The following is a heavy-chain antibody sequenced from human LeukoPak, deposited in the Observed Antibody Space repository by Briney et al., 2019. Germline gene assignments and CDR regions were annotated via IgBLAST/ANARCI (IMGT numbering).Heavy chain of an antibody. CDR1: GSSLSTYW. CDR3: ARRGREGAFDI. V-gene: IGHV3-7*01. CDR2: IKQDESEK. D-gene: IGHD1-26*01. Sequence: GGSLRLSCAASGSSLSTYWMSWVRQAPGKGLEWVANIKQDESEKDYVDSVKGRFTISRDNAKNSLYLQMNSLRAEDTAVYYCARRGREGAFDIWGQGTMVTVSS. J-gene: IGHJ3*02.